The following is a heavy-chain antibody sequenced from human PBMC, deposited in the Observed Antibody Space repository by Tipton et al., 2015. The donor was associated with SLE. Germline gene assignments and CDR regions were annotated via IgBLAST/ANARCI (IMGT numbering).Heavy chain of an antibody. J-gene: IGHJ5*02. Sequence: QLVQSGPEVKKPGASVKVSCKASGYTFTSYGISWVRQAPGQGLEWMGWISAYNGNTNYAQKLQGRVTMTTDTSTSTAYMELRSLRSDDAAVYYCARDEGSYDNLTGYSWFGPWGQGTLVTVSS. CDR3: ARDEGSYDNLTGYSWFGP. CDR2: ISAYNGNT. CDR1: GYTFTSYG. V-gene: IGHV1-18*01. D-gene: IGHD3-9*01.